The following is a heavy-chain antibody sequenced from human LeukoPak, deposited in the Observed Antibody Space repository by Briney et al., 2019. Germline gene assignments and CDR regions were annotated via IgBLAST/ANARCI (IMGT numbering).Heavy chain of an antibody. CDR2: IIPIFGTA. D-gene: IGHD3-22*01. CDR1: GGTFSSYA. V-gene: IGHV1-69*01. CDR3: ARVHDDYYDSSGYLDY. J-gene: IGHJ4*02. Sequence: SVKVSCKASGGTFSSYAISWVRQAPGQGLEWMGGIIPIFGTANYAQKFQGRVTITADESTSTAYMELSSLRSEDTAVYYCARVHDDYYDSSGYLDYWGQGALVTVSS.